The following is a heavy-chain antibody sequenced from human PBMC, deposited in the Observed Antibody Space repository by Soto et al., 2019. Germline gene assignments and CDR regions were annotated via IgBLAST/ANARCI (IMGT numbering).Heavy chain of an antibody. CDR3: ARDSRVVVPPYPQTY. Sequence: PGGSLRLSCAASGFTFSSYGMHWVRQAPGKGLEWVAVIWYDGSNKYYADSVKGRFTISRDNSKNTLYLQMNSLRAEDTAVYYYARDSRVVVPPYPQTYWGQGTLVTVSS. D-gene: IGHD3-22*01. V-gene: IGHV3-33*01. CDR1: GFTFSSYG. J-gene: IGHJ4*02. CDR2: IWYDGSNK.